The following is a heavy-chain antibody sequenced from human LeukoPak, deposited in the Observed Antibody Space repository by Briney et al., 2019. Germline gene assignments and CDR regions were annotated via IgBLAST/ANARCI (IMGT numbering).Heavy chain of an antibody. V-gene: IGHV3-21*01. CDR1: GFTFSSYS. CDR3: AAPSNTGDYMDV. CDR2: ISSSSSYI. D-gene: IGHD1-14*01. J-gene: IGHJ6*03. Sequence: GGSLRLSCAASGFTFSSYSMNWVRQAPGKGLEWVSSISSSSSYIYYADSVKGRFTISRDNAKNSLYLQMNSLRAEDTAVYYCAAPSNTGDYMDVWGKGTTVTVSS.